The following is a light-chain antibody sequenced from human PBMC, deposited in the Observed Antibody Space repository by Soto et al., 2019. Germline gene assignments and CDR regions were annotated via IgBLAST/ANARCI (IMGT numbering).Light chain of an antibody. CDR3: QQRSNSLT. Sequence: IVLTQSPATLSLSPAERATLSCRASQSVSSYLAWYQQKPGQAPRLLIYDASNRATGIPARFSGSGSGTDFTLTISSLEPEDFAVYYCQQRSNSLTFGRGTKVEIK. J-gene: IGKJ4*01. CDR1: QSVSSY. CDR2: DAS. V-gene: IGKV3-11*01.